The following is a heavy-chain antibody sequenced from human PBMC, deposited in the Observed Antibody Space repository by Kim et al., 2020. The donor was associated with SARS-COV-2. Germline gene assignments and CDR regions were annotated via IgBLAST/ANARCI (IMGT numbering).Heavy chain of an antibody. CDR1: GYSFTSYW. J-gene: IGHJ4*02. D-gene: IGHD6-13*01. CDR3: ARLVSSSWPYFDY. V-gene: IGHV5-10-1*01. Sequence: GESLKISCKGSGYSFTSYWISWVRQMPGKGLEWMGRIDPSDSYTNYSPSFQGHVTISADKSISTAYLQWSSLKASDTAMYHCARLVSSSWPYFDYWGQGTLVTVSS. CDR2: IDPSDSYT.